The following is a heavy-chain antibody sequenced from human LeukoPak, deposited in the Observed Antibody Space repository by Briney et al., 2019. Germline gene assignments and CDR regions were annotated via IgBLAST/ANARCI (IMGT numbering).Heavy chain of an antibody. Sequence: SVKVSCKASGGTFSSYAISWVRQAPGQGLEWMGGIIPIFGTANYAQKFQGRVTITADESTSTAYMELSSLRSEDTAVYYCARDSDPYYYGSGSSYYFDYWAREPWSPSPQ. CDR2: IIPIFGTA. CDR1: GGTFSSYA. J-gene: IGHJ4*02. V-gene: IGHV1-69*13. CDR3: ARDSDPYYYGSGSSYYFDY. D-gene: IGHD3-10*01.